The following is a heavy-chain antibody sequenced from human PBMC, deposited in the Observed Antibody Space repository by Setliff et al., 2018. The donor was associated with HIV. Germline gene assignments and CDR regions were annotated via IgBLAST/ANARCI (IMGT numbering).Heavy chain of an antibody. Sequence: ASETLSLTCSVSGASLQSYYWSWIRQPAGKGLQWIGRIYYVGWSKYNPSLEDRVTMSVDTSNNQFSLSLRSVTAADTAIYYCAREPRVRGTLDFWGQGTLVTVSS. D-gene: IGHD2-15*01. CDR3: AREPRVRGTLDF. J-gene: IGHJ4*02. CDR2: IYYVGWS. CDR1: GASLQSYY. V-gene: IGHV4-4*07.